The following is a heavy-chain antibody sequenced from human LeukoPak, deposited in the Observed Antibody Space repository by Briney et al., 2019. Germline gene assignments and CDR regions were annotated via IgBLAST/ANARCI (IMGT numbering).Heavy chain of an antibody. CDR3: ARDAGKRVAVAVRGYFDL. Sequence: SETLSPTCTVSGGSISSYYWSWIRQPAGKGLEWIGRIYTSGSTNYNPSLKSRVTMSVDTSKNQFSLKLSSVTAADTAVYYCARDAGKRVAVAVRGYFDLWGRGTLVTVSS. D-gene: IGHD6-19*01. V-gene: IGHV4-4*07. CDR2: IYTSGST. J-gene: IGHJ2*01. CDR1: GGSISSYY.